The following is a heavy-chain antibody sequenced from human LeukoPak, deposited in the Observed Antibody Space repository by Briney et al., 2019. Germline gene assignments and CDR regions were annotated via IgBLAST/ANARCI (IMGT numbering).Heavy chain of an antibody. J-gene: IGHJ6*02. CDR1: GFTFSSYA. D-gene: IGHD5-18*01. CDR3: ARDHSPTYSYGYSYYYGMDV. CDR2: ISYDGSNK. Sequence: PGGSLRLSCAASGFTFSSYAMHWVRQAPGKGLEWVAVISYDGSNKYYADSVKGRFTISRDNSKNTLYLQMNSLRAEDMAVYYCARDHSPTYSYGYSYYYGMDVWGQGTTVTVSS. V-gene: IGHV3-30-3*01.